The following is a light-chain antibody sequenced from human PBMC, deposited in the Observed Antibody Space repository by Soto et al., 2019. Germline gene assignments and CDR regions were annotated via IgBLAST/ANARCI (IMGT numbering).Light chain of an antibody. CDR2: AAT. CDR1: QSIYINS. CDR3: QQYGHSPFG. J-gene: IGKJ3*01. Sequence: EIVLTQSPGTLSLSPGERATLSCRASQSIYINSLAWYQHKRGQAPRLLIYAATVRATAVPDRFNGSGSGTDFALNISRLEPEDSAMYYCQQYGHSPFGFGPGTKLDVK. V-gene: IGKV3-20*01.